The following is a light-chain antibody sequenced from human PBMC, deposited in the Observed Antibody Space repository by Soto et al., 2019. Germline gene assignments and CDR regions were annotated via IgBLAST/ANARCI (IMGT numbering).Light chain of an antibody. CDR2: KAS. CDR3: QQYNSYPWT. Sequence: DIQMTQSPSTLSASVGDRVTITCRASQRISSRLAWYQQKPGKAPNLLIYKASSLESGVPSRFSGSGSGTEFTLTVSSLQPDDFATYYCQQYNSYPWTFGQGTKVEIK. CDR1: QRISSR. J-gene: IGKJ1*01. V-gene: IGKV1-5*03.